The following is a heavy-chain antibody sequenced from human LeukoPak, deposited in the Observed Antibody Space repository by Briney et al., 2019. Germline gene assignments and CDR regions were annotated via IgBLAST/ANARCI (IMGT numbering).Heavy chain of an antibody. J-gene: IGHJ4*02. Sequence: GGSLRLSCAASGFTFSSYAMSWVRQAPGKGLEWVSAISGSGGSTYYADSVKGRFTISRDNAKNSLYLQMNSLRAEDTAVYYCAGDWKGHIVWGQGTLVTVSS. V-gene: IGHV3-23*01. CDR2: ISGSGGST. CDR1: GFTFSSYA. CDR3: AGDWKGHIV. D-gene: IGHD3-16*02.